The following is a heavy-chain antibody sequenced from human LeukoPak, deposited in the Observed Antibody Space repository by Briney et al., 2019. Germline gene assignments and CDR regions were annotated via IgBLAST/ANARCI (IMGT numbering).Heavy chain of an antibody. CDR2: ISSSSSTI. J-gene: IGHJ3*02. CDR3: VRDHHRRLYDSQARDTFDI. D-gene: IGHD5/OR15-5a*01. CDR1: GFTFSTYS. Sequence: GGSLRLSCAASGFTFSTYSMNWIRQAPGKGLEWVSYISSSSSTIYYADSVKGRFTISRDNAKNSLYLQMDSLRAEDTAVYYCVRDHHRRLYDSQARDTFDIWGRGTMVTVSS. V-gene: IGHV3-48*01.